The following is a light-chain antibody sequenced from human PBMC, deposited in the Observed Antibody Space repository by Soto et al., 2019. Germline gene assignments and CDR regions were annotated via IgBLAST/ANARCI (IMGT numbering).Light chain of an antibody. J-gene: IGKJ4*01. CDR1: QSIRSY. V-gene: IGKV1-39*01. CDR2: STF. CDR3: QQTYSTPSI. Sequence: DIQMTQSPSSLSASVGDRVTITCRASQSIRSYLNWYQQKPGKAPKLLIYSTFSLQSGVPSRFSGSGSGTDFTLTIISLQPEDFATYYCQQTYSTPSIFGGGTKVDIK.